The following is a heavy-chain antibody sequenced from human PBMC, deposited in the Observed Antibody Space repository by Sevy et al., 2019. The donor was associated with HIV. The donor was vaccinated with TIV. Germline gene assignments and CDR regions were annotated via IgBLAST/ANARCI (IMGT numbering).Heavy chain of an antibody. D-gene: IGHD3-10*01. Sequence: GGSLRLSCAASGFTFSSYAMSWVRQAPGKGLEWVSAISGRGGNTYYADSVKGRFTISRDNSKNTLYLQMNSLRAEDTAVYYCAKGVLWFGEFNYYYMDVWGKGTTVTVSS. V-gene: IGHV3-23*01. J-gene: IGHJ6*03. CDR3: AKGVLWFGEFNYYYMDV. CDR1: GFTFSSYA. CDR2: ISGRGGNT.